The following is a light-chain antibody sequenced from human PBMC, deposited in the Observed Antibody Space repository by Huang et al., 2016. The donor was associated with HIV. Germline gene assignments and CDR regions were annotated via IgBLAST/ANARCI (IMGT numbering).Light chain of an antibody. J-gene: IGKJ1*01. Sequence: EIVLTQSPGTLSLSPGERATLSCRARQSVNNNFLAWYQQKPGQAPRLLIYGASSRATGVPDRFSSIGSGTDFTLTISRLEPEDFAVYYCHQYGDSRGTFGQGTKVEIK. CDR3: HQYGDSRGT. V-gene: IGKV3-20*01. CDR1: QSVNNNF. CDR2: GAS.